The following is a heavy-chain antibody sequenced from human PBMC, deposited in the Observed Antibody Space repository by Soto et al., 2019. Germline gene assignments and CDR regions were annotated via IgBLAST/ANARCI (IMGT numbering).Heavy chain of an antibody. CDR3: ARGLGYCSSTSCHTGEFY. J-gene: IGHJ4*02. Sequence: ESVGGVVQPGRSLRLSCAASGFTFSSYAMHWVRQAPGKGLEWVAVISYDGSNKYYADSVKGRFTISRDNSKNTLYLQMNSLRAEDTAVDYCARGLGYCSSTSCHTGEFYWGQGTLVTVSS. V-gene: IGHV3-30-3*01. D-gene: IGHD2-2*02. CDR1: GFTFSSYA. CDR2: ISYDGSNK.